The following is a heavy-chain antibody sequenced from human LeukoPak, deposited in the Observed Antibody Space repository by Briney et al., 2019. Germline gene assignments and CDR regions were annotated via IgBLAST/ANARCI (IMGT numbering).Heavy chain of an antibody. J-gene: IGHJ5*02. Sequence: GGSLRLSCAASGFTFSSYGMSWVRQAPGKGLEWVSAISGSGGSTYYADSVKGRFTISRDNSKNTLYLQMNSLRAEDTAVYYCARDPSYSSSVGSWFDPWGQGTLVTVSP. CDR1: GFTFSSYG. V-gene: IGHV3-23*01. CDR3: ARDPSYSSSVGSWFDP. CDR2: ISGSGGST. D-gene: IGHD6-6*01.